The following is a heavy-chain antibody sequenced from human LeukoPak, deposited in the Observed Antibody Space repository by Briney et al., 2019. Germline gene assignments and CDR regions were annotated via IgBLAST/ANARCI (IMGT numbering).Heavy chain of an antibody. CDR1: GGSISSYY. D-gene: IGHD3-10*01. CDR3: ARDYYDSGSSAL. V-gene: IGHV4-59*01. J-gene: IGHJ4*02. CDR2: IYYTGTT. Sequence: SETLSLTCTVSGGSISSYYWSWLRQPPGRGLEWIGYIYYTGTTNYNPSLKSRVTISVDTSKNQFSLKLSSVTAADTAVYYCARDYYDSGSSALWGQGTLVTVSS.